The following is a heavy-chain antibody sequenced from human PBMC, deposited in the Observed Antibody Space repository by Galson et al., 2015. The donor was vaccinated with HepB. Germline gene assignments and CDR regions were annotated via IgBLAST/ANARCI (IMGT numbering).Heavy chain of an antibody. CDR3: VRGAYGAQQYHFDS. D-gene: IGHD4/OR15-4a*01. CDR1: GFTFSSHW. Sequence: SLRLSCAGSGFTFSSHWMSWVRQVPGKGLEWMANIKQDGSATYYVDSVKGRFTISRDNAKNSLYVEMNSLRAEDTAVYYRVRGAYGAQQYHFDSWGQGTLVTVS. CDR2: IKQDGSAT. J-gene: IGHJ4*02. V-gene: IGHV3-7*03.